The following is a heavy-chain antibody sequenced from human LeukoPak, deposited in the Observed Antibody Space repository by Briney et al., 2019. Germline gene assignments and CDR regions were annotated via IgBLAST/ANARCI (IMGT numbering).Heavy chain of an antibody. D-gene: IGHD6-19*01. J-gene: IGHJ6*03. Sequence: PGGSLRLSCAASGFTFSSYTMNWVRQAPGKGLEWVSYISSGNSNIYYADSVKGRFTISRDNAKNSLYLQMNSLRAEDTAVYYCAKTGRYSSNYYYMDVWGKGTTVTISS. CDR1: GFTFSSYT. CDR2: ISSGNSNI. V-gene: IGHV3-48*04. CDR3: AKTGRYSSNYYYMDV.